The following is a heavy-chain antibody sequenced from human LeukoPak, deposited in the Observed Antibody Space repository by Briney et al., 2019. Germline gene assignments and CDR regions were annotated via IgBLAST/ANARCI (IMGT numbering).Heavy chain of an antibody. V-gene: IGHV4-34*01. CDR1: GGSFSGYY. J-gene: IGHJ4*02. D-gene: IGHD1-1*01. Sequence: SETLSLTCAVYGGSFSGYYWSWIRQPPGKGLEWIGEINHSGSTNYNPSLKSRVTISVDTSKNQFSLNLHSMTAADTAVYYCVKSGTLLREGFNYWGQGTLVTVSS. CDR3: VKSGTLLREGFNY. CDR2: INHSGST.